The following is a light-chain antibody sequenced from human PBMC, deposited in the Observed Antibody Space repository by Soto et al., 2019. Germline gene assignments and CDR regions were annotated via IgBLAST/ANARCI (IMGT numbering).Light chain of an antibody. Sequence: DTVMTQSPDSLAVSLGERATINCKSSQSVLYSSNNKNYLAWYQQKPGQPPKLLIYWASTRESGVPDRFSGSXXXTDFTLTISSLQAEDVAVYYCQQYYSTPPTFGGGTKVEIK. CDR3: QQYYSTPPT. CDR1: QSVLYSSNNKNY. V-gene: IGKV4-1*01. J-gene: IGKJ4*01. CDR2: WAS.